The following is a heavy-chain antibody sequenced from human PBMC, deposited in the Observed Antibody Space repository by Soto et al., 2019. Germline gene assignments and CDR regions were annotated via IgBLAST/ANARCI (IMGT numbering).Heavy chain of an antibody. D-gene: IGHD3-3*01. CDR3: AKDSDFWGGYYKHRGFDY. Sequence: EVQLLESGGGLVQPGGSLRLSCAASGFTFSSYAMSWVRQAPGKGLEWVSAISGSGATTHYADSVKGRFTISSDSSKNTVHLQMNSLRAEDTAVYYCAKDSDFWGGYYKHRGFDYWGQGTLVTVSS. CDR1: GFTFSSYA. CDR2: ISGSGATT. V-gene: IGHV3-23*01. J-gene: IGHJ4*02.